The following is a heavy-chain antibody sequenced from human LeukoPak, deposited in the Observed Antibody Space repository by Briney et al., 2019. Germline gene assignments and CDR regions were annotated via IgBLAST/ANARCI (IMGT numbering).Heavy chain of an antibody. CDR3: AKEKQQLVRCFDP. CDR1: GFTFSDYW. J-gene: IGHJ5*02. Sequence: GGSLRLSCAVSGFTFSDYWMHWVRQAPGKGLVWVSRINSDGSSTIYADSVKGRFTISRDNAKNTLYLQMNSLRAEDTAVYYCAKEKQQLVRCFDPWGQGTLVTVSS. V-gene: IGHV3-74*01. CDR2: INSDGSST. D-gene: IGHD6-13*01.